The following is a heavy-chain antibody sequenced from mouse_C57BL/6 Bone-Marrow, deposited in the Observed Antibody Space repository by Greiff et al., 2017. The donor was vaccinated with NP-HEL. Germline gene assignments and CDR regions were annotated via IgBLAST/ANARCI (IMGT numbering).Heavy chain of an antibody. CDR3: TQYYYGRDAMDY. D-gene: IGHD1-1*01. J-gene: IGHJ4*01. V-gene: IGHV6-3*01. CDR2: IRLKSDNYAT. Sequence: EVKLMESGGGLVQPGGSMKLSCVASGFTFSNYWMNWVRQSPEKGLEWVAQIRLKSDNYATHYAESVKGRFTISRDDSKSSVYLQMNNLRAEDTGIYYCTQYYYGRDAMDYWGQGTSVTVSS. CDR1: GFTFSNYW.